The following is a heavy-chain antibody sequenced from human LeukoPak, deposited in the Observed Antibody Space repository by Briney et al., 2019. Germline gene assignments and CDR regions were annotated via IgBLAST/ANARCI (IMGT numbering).Heavy chain of an antibody. CDR3: ARDPRWHYYGSGSSHYY. Sequence: PGGSLRLSCAASGFTFSSYSMNWVRQAPGKGPEWVSSISSSSSYIYYADSVKGRFTISRDNAKNSLYLQMNSLRAEDTAVYYCARDPRWHYYGSGSSHYYWGQGTLVTVSS. V-gene: IGHV3-21*01. J-gene: IGHJ4*02. D-gene: IGHD3-10*01. CDR2: ISSSSSYI. CDR1: GFTFSSYS.